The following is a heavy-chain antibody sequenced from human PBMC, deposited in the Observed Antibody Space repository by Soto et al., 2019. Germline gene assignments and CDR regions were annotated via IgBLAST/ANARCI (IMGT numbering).Heavy chain of an antibody. CDR1: GFTFSRYS. Sequence: EVQLVESGGGLVQPGGSLSLSCAASGFTFSRYSMNWVRQTPGKGLEWVSYISSSSSTIYYADSVKGRFTISRDNAKNSLYLQMNSLRAEDTAVYYCARGGESGSYYGMDVWGQGTTVTVSS. J-gene: IGHJ6*02. CDR3: ARGGESGSYYGMDV. CDR2: ISSSSSTI. V-gene: IGHV3-48*01. D-gene: IGHD1-26*01.